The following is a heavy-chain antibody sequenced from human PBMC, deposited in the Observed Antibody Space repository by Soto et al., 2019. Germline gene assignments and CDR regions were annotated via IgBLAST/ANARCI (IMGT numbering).Heavy chain of an antibody. D-gene: IGHD5-12*01. J-gene: IGHJ4*02. CDR2: IYYSGST. CDR1: GGSISSSSYY. Sequence: PSETLSLTCTVSGGSISSSSYYWGWIRQPPGKGLEWIGSIYYSGSTYYNPSLKSRVTISADTSKNQFSLKLSSVTAADTAVYYCARHPAAGTWTIVATMGIDYWGQGTLVTVSS. V-gene: IGHV4-39*01. CDR3: ARHPAAGTWTIVATMGIDY.